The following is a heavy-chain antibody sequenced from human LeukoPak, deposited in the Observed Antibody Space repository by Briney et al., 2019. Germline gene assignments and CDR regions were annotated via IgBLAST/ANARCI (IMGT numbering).Heavy chain of an antibody. D-gene: IGHD5-18*01. J-gene: IGHJ5*02. CDR3: ARQGYSYGYNWFDP. CDR2: IFYTGDS. Sequence: SETLSLTCTVSGVSSSSSYWSWIRQPPGKGLEWIGYIFYTGDSNHNPSFKSRVSISLDTSKDQISLKLSSVTAADTAVYYCARQGYSYGYNWFDPWGQGTLVTVSS. V-gene: IGHV4-59*08. CDR1: GVSSSSSY.